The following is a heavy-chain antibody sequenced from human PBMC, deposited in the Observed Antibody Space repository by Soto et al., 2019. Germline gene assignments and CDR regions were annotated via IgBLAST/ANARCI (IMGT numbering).Heavy chain of an antibody. V-gene: IGHV3-30*03. J-gene: IGHJ4*02. CDR3: ATSRLGGTGNIDY. D-gene: IGHD1-1*01. CDR2: ISYGGSNK. CDR1: GFTFNSYG. Sequence: GGSLRLSCAASGFTFNSYGMHWGRQAPGKGLEWVAVISYGGSNKYYADSVKGRFTISRDNSKNTLYLQMNSLRAEDTSAYYCATSRLGGTGNIDYWGQGTLVTVSS.